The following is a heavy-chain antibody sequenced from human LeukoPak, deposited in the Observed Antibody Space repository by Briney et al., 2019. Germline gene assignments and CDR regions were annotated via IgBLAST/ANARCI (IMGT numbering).Heavy chain of an antibody. CDR2: IIPILGIA. V-gene: IGHV1-69*04. J-gene: IGHJ4*02. Sequence: SVKVSCKASGGTFSSYAISWVRQAPGQGLEWMGRIIPILGIANYAQKFQGRVTITADKSTSTAYMELSSLRSEDTAVYYCARGGLVRGVIVDYWGQGTLVTVSS. CDR3: ARGGLVRGVIVDY. D-gene: IGHD3-10*01. CDR1: GGTFSSYA.